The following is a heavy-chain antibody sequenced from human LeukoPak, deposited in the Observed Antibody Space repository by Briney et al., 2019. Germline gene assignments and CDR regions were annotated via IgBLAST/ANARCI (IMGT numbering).Heavy chain of an antibody. CDR1: GFTFSNYW. D-gene: IGHD3-22*01. CDR3: ARDLRQYYDTSDNWFDP. J-gene: IGHJ5*02. CDR2: INSDVIKT. Sequence: PGGSLRLSCAASGFTFSNYWMHWVRQAPGKGLVWVSRINSDVIKTSYADSVKGRFTISRDNAKNTLNLQMNSLRAEDTAVYYCARDLRQYYDTSDNWFDPWGQGALVTVSS. V-gene: IGHV3-74*01.